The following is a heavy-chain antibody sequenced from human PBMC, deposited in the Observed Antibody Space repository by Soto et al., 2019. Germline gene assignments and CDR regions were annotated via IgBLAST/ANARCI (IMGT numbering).Heavy chain of an antibody. J-gene: IGHJ4*02. D-gene: IGHD2-8*01. CDR2: ISYDGSNK. CDR1: GFTFSSYG. Sequence: PGGSLRLSCAASGFTFSSYGMHWVRQAPGKGLEWVAVISYDGSNKFYADSVKGRFTISRDNSKNTLYLQMNSLRAEDTAVYYCANVLRLDYWGQGTLVTVSS. V-gene: IGHV3-30*18. CDR3: ANVLRLDY.